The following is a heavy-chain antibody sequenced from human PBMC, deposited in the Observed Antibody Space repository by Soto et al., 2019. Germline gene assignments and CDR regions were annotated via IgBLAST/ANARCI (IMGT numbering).Heavy chain of an antibody. J-gene: IGHJ3*01. CDR2: ISNGGHSS. CDR1: EFTFSRFA. CDR3: ATLYHYHDGRSYCTEDLDL. V-gene: IGHV3-23*01. Sequence: LRLSCEASEFTFSRFAIIWVLQAPGKGLAGVSTISNGGHSSYDADPVKGRLATSRDNSKHTLYLRLHSLRAADTAVYYCATLYHYHDGRSYCTEDLDLWGQGTLVAVSS. D-gene: IGHD3-22*01.